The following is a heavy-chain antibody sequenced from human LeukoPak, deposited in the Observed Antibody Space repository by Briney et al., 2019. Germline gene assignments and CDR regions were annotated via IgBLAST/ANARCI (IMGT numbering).Heavy chain of an antibody. D-gene: IGHD6-19*01. CDR2: IYYSGST. Sequence: SETLSLTCTVSGGSISSSSYYWGWIRQPPGKGLEWIGSIYYSGSTYYSPSLKSRVTVSVDTSKNQFSLKLSSVTAADTAVYYCASYIAVAASDAFDIWGQGTMVTVSS. CDR3: ASYIAVAASDAFDI. J-gene: IGHJ3*02. CDR1: GGSISSSSYY. V-gene: IGHV4-39*07.